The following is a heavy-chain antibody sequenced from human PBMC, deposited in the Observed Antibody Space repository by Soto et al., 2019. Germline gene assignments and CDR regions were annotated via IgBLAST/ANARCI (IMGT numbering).Heavy chain of an antibody. Sequence: QVQLQESGPGLVKPSQTLSLTCTVSGGSISSGGYYWSWIRQHPGKGLEWIGYIYYSGSNYYNPSLKSRVTIAIATSKNQFSLRLSSVTAADTAVYYCARVWCHAGSGYNAFVIWGQGTMVTVSS. CDR1: GGSISSGGYY. CDR3: ARVWCHAGSGYNAFVI. V-gene: IGHV4-31*03. CDR2: IYYSGSN. J-gene: IGHJ3*02. D-gene: IGHD5-12*01.